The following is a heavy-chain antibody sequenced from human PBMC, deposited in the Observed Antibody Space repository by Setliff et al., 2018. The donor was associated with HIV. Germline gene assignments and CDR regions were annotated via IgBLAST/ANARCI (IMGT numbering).Heavy chain of an antibody. CDR1: GYSFTAYQ. CDR2: MNPSTGEV. J-gene: IGHJ4*02. Sequence: ASVKVSCKTFGYSFTAYQINWVRQATGQALEWMAWMNPSTGEVGYAQKFQGRLAMTRDPSANIAYMELRGLRSEDTAIYYCARPSHVYGDNGPLGYWGQGTLVTVSS. V-gene: IGHV1-8*01. D-gene: IGHD2-21*01. CDR3: ARPSHVYGDNGPLGY.